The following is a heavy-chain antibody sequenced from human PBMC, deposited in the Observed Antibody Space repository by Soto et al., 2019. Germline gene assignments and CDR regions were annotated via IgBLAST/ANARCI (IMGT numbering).Heavy chain of an antibody. D-gene: IGHD2-21*02. J-gene: IGHJ3*02. Sequence: QVQLVESGGTVVQPGRSLRLSCAASGFTFSNYAMHWVRQAPGKGLEWVAFISYYGRHTYYPDSVKGRFTISRDNSKNTLYLQMNSLRAEDTAVYYCATAGADSSRTSDAFDIWGQGTMVTVSS. V-gene: IGHV3-30*01. CDR1: GFTFSNYA. CDR2: ISYYGRHT. CDR3: ATAGADSSRTSDAFDI.